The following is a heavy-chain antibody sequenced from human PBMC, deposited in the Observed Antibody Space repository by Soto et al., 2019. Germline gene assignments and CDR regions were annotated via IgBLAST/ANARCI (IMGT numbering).Heavy chain of an antibody. V-gene: IGHV5-10-1*01. Sequence: PGESLKISCKGSGYSFTSYWISWVRQMPGKGLEWMGRIDPSDSYTNYSPSFRGHVTISADKSISTAYLQWGSLKAADTAMYYCARHGLYCSGGSCNPYYYYYGMDVWGQGTTVTVSS. D-gene: IGHD2-15*01. J-gene: IGHJ6*02. CDR2: IDPSDSYT. CDR1: GYSFTSYW. CDR3: ARHGLYCSGGSCNPYYYYYGMDV.